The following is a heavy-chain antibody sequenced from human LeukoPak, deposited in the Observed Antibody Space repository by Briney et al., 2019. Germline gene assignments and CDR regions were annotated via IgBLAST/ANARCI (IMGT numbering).Heavy chain of an antibody. CDR2: IIPILGIA. D-gene: IGHD2-2*01. Sequence: ASVKVSCKASGGTFSSYAISWVRQAPGQGLEWMGRIIPILGIANYAQKFQGRVTITADKSTSTAYMGLSSLRSEDTAVYYCARDWPDCSSTSCRLPYYFDYWGQGTLVTVSS. V-gene: IGHV1-69*04. CDR1: GGTFSSYA. J-gene: IGHJ4*02. CDR3: ARDWPDCSSTSCRLPYYFDY.